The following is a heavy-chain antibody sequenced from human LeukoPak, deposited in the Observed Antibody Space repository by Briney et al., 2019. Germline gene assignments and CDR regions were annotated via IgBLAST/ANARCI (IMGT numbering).Heavy chain of an antibody. CDR3: ATPNCTGISCLDVFNM. J-gene: IGHJ3*02. CDR1: GVSVSDDRYN. V-gene: IGHV4-31*03. D-gene: IGHD2-8*01. CDR2: KYYSGND. Sequence: PSQTLSLTCNVSGVSVSDDRYNWTRIPPLPGQGLEWISYKYYSGNDKYNPYLRSRITISINTSKNQFPLQLSSGTAADTATHYCATPNCTGISCLDVFNMGGQGTRVTVSS.